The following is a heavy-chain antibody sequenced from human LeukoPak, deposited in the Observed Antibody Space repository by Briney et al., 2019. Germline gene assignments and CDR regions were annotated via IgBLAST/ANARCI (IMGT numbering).Heavy chain of an antibody. J-gene: IGHJ4*02. CDR3: ARVSATVIPLFDY. Sequence: PGGSLRLSCAASGFTSSSYWMHWVRQAPGKGLVWVSAIGASGGSTYYADSVKGRFTISRDNAKNSLYLQMNSLRAEDTAVYYCARVSATVIPLFDYWGQGALVTVSS. D-gene: IGHD4-17*01. CDR1: GFTSSSYW. V-gene: IGHV3-21*01. CDR2: IGASGGST.